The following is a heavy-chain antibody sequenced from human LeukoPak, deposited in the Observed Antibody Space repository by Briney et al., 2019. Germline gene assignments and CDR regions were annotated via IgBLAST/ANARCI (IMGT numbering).Heavy chain of an antibody. CDR2: ISGRRDST. J-gene: IGHJ4*02. V-gene: IGHV3-23*01. CDR1: GFTFSSYG. D-gene: IGHD1-1*01. CDR3: AKGLERESRLDS. Sequence: GGSLRLSCAASGFTFSSYGMSWVRQAPGKGLEWVSTISGRRDSTSYADSVKGRFTISRDNSKDTLYLQMNSLRAEDTALYYCAKGLERESRLDSWGQGTLVTVSS.